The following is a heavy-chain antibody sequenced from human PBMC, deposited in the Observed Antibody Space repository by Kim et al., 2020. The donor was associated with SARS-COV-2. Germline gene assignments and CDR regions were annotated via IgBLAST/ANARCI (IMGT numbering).Heavy chain of an antibody. CDR2: MNPNSGNT. Sequence: ASVKVSCKASGYTFTSYDINWVRQATGQGLEWMGWMNPNSGNTGYAQKFQGRVTMTRNTSISTAYMELSSLRSEDTAVYYCATTPGEIAVAGFLFDPWGQGALVTVSS. V-gene: IGHV1-8*01. D-gene: IGHD6-19*01. CDR3: ATTPGEIAVAGFLFDP. CDR1: GYTFTSYD. J-gene: IGHJ5*02.